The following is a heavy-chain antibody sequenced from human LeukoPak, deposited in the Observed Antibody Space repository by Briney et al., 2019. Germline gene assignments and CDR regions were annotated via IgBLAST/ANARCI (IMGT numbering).Heavy chain of an antibody. CDR2: IIPIFGTA. Sequence: VASVKVSCKASGGTFSSYAISWVRQAPGQGLEWMGGIIPIFGTANYAQKFQGRVTITADESTSTAYMELSSLRSEDTAVYYCASESAASYSSGYAGIDWYFDLWGRGTLVTVSS. CDR3: ASESAASYSSGYAGIDWYFDL. J-gene: IGHJ2*01. D-gene: IGHD3-22*01. CDR1: GGTFSSYA. V-gene: IGHV1-69*13.